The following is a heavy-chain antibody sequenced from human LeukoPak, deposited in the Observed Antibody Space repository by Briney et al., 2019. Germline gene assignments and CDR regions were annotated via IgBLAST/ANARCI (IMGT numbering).Heavy chain of an antibody. D-gene: IGHD1-26*01. CDR3: ARDLSRGGSYRQIGY. CDR2: IYSGGST. CDR1: GGSLSGYF. J-gene: IGHJ4*02. V-gene: IGHV3-53*01. Sequence: PSETLSLTCAVYGGSLSGYFWSWIRQAPGKGLEWVSVIYSGGSTYYADSVKGRFTISRDNSKNTLYLQMNSLRAEDTAVYYCARDLSRGGSYRQIGYWGQGTLVTVSS.